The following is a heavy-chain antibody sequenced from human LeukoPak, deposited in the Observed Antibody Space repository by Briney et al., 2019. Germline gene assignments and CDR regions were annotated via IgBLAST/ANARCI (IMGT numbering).Heavy chain of an antibody. J-gene: IGHJ5*02. CDR3: ARLRLLLNLFDP. Sequence: SETLSLTCTVSGGSISSYYWGWIRQPPGKGLEWIGSICYSGSTLYNPSLESRVTISVDTSKNQFSLKLSSVTAADTAVYYCARLRLLLNLFDPRGQGTLVTVSP. CDR1: GGSISSYY. D-gene: IGHD2-15*01. V-gene: IGHV4-39*07. CDR2: ICYSGST.